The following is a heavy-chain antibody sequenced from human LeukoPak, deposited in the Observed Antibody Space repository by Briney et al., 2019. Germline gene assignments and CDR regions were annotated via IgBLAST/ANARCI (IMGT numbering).Heavy chain of an antibody. V-gene: IGHV3-23*01. D-gene: IGHD3-3*02. J-gene: IGHJ4*02. CDR2: ISGGGGST. CDR3: ARGGLAGFDY. Sequence: GGSLRLSCAASGFTFTSYSMNWVRQAPGKGLEWVSTISGGGGSTYYADSVKGRFTISRDNSKNTLYLQMNSLRAEDTAVYYCARGGLAGFDYWGQGTLVTVSS. CDR1: GFTFTSYS.